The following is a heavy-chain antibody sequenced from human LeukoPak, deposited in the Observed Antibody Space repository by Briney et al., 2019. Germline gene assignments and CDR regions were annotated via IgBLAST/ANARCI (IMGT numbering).Heavy chain of an antibody. CDR1: GITFSSYA. Sequence: GGSLRLSGAASGITFSSYAMSWVRQAPGKGLECVSGISGSGGSTSYADSVKGRFTISRDNSTNTLYLQMHSLRAEDTAVYYCARSWAGWTEYFQQWGQGTLVTVSS. CDR2: ISGSGGST. D-gene: IGHD6-13*01. J-gene: IGHJ1*01. CDR3: ARSWAGWTEYFQQ. V-gene: IGHV3-23*01.